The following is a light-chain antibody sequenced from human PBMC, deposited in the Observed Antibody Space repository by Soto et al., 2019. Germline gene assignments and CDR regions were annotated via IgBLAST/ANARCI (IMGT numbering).Light chain of an antibody. CDR3: SSYTISSSLL. V-gene: IGLV2-14*01. CDR1: SSDIGGYNY. Sequence: QSALTQPASVSGSPGQSITISCTGTSSDIGGYNYVSWYQQHPGTAPKLMIYEVSNRPSGVSNRFSGSKSGNTASLTISGLQAEDEGDYYCSSYTISSSLLFGGGTKLTVL. CDR2: EVS. J-gene: IGLJ2*01.